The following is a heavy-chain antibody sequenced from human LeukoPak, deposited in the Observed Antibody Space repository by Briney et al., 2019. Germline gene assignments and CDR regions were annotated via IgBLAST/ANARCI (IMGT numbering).Heavy chain of an antibody. CDR2: INPSGGYT. V-gene: IGHV1-46*01. CDR1: GYTFSNYY. J-gene: IGHJ4*02. Sequence: ASVKVSCKASGYTFSNYYMHWVRQAPGQGLEWMGIINPSGGYTTYAQKFQGRVTMTRDTSTSTVSMELSSLKSEDTAVYFCARQEDSSGYYYYYWGQGTLVTVSS. CDR3: ARQEDSSGYYYYY. D-gene: IGHD3-22*01.